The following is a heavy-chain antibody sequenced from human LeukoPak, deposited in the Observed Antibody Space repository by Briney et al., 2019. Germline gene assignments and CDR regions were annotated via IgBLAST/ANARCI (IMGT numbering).Heavy chain of an antibody. J-gene: IGHJ4*02. V-gene: IGHV3-15*01. CDR2: IKSKTDGETT. CDR1: GFTFSNAW. CDR3: TTSYYDYVWGSYRYQKYYFDY. Sequence: GGSLRLSCAASGFTFSNAWMSWVRQAPGKGLEWVGRIKSKTDGETTDYAAPVKGRFTISRDDSKNTLYLQMNSLKTEDTAVYYCTTSYYDYVWGSYRYQKYYFDYWGQGTLVTVSS. D-gene: IGHD3-16*02.